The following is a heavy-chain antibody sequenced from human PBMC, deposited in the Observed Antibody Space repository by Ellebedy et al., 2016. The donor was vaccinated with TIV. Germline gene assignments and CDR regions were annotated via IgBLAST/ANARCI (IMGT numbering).Heavy chain of an antibody. CDR3: ARARGGCSGDGCYSDFDF. D-gene: IGHD2-15*01. CDR1: GYSFTTFT. CDR2: TNPDNGDT. Sequence: AASVKVSCKASGYSFTTFTIHWVRQAPGQRPEWMGWTNPDNGDTKHSQNFHARATITRDTFASTAYMELSSLRSEDTAVYHCARARGGCSGDGCYSDFDFWGQGTLVTVSS. J-gene: IGHJ4*02. V-gene: IGHV1-3*01.